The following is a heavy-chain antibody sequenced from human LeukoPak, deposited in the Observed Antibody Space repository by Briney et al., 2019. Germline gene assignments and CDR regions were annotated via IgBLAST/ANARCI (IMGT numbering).Heavy chain of an antibody. J-gene: IGHJ3*02. V-gene: IGHV3-30*03. Sequence: GRSLRLSCAVSGFTFSNYGIHWVRQAPGKGLEWVALISYDGSNEYYVDSVKGRFTISRDNSKNTVYLQMNSLRAEDTAVYYCATLTGTTTKRGGAFDIWGQGTMVTVSS. CDR3: ATLTGTTTKRGGAFDI. CDR1: GFTFSNYG. CDR2: ISYDGSNE. D-gene: IGHD1-20*01.